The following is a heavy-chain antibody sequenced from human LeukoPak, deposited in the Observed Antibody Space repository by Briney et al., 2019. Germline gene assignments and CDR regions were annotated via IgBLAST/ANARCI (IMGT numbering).Heavy chain of an antibody. Sequence: PGGSLRLSCSASVFTVSSNYRSWVRQAPGKGLELVSVIYSGGNTYYADSVKSRFTISRDNSKNTLYLQMNSLRAADTAVYYCASGRTPSTFGGVLIDYWGQGTLVTVSS. CDR3: ASGRTPSTFGGVLIDY. CDR2: IYSGGNT. V-gene: IGHV3-53*01. D-gene: IGHD3-16*01. J-gene: IGHJ4*02. CDR1: VFTVSSNY.